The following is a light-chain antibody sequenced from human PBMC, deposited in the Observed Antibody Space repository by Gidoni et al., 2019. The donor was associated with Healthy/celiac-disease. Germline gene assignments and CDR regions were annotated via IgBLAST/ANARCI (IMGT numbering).Light chain of an antibody. V-gene: IGKV3-11*01. Sequence: EIVLTQSPSTLSLSPGQRATLSGRASQTGSSYLAWDQRKPGQGHRLLIYDASNRATGIPARFSGSGSGTDVTLTISSLEPEDVEVYYCQQRSNWPPITFGPGTKVDIK. CDR1: QTGSSY. CDR3: QQRSNWPPIT. CDR2: DAS. J-gene: IGKJ3*01.